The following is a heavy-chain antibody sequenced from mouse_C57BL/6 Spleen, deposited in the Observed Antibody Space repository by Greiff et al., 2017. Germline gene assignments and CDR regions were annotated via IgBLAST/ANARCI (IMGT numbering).Heavy chain of an antibody. CDR3: ARGSSYEEYAMDY. Sequence: DVMLVESGGGLVKPGGSLKLSCAASGFTFSDYGMHWVRQAPEKGLEWVAYISSGSSTIYYADTVKGRFTISRDNAKNTLFLQMTSLRSEDTAMYYCARGSSYEEYAMDYWGQGTSVTVSS. CDR2: ISSGSSTI. J-gene: IGHJ4*01. CDR1: GFTFSDYG. V-gene: IGHV5-17*01. D-gene: IGHD1-1*01.